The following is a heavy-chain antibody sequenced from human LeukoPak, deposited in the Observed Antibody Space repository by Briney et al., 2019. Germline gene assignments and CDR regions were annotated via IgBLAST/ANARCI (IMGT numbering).Heavy chain of an antibody. CDR1: AFTFSSYA. CDR3: AREGWGYYDSSGYYEAEYFQH. V-gene: IGHV3-30*01. Sequence: PGRSRRLASAVSAFTFSSYAMQWVRQAPGKGLEWVAVISYDGSNKYYADSVKGRFTISRDNSKTTLYLQMNSLGAEDTAVYYCAREGWGYYDSSGYYEAEYFQHWGQGTLVTVSS. J-gene: IGHJ1*01. CDR2: ISYDGSNK. D-gene: IGHD3-22*01.